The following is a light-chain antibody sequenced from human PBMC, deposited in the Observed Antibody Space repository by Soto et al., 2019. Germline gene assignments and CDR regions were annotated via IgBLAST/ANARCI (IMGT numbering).Light chain of an antibody. V-gene: IGKV1-5*03. CDR1: RSISNW. CDR2: QAS. CDR3: QHYNTYSWFT. Sequence: DIQMTQSPSTLSASVGDRVTLTCRASRSISNWLDWYQQKPGTAPKLLIQQASSLESRVPSRFSGSASGTKFTLTSSSVKPDDIATYYCQHYNTYSWFTFGPATKVDIK. J-gene: IGKJ3*01.